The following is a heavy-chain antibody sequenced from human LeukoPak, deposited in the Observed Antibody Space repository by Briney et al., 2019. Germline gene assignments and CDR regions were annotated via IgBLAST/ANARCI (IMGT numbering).Heavy chain of an antibody. CDR2: IYYSGST. J-gene: IGHJ4*02. V-gene: IGHV4-59*01. CDR3: ARGSAYYDFWSGYSGMYYFDY. Sequence: SETLSLTGTVSGGSISSYYWSWIRQPPGKGLEWIGYIYYSGSTNYNPSLKSRVTISVDTSKNQFSLKLSSVTAADTAVYYCARGSAYYDFWSGYSGMYYFDYWGQGTLVTVSS. D-gene: IGHD3-3*01. CDR1: GGSISSYY.